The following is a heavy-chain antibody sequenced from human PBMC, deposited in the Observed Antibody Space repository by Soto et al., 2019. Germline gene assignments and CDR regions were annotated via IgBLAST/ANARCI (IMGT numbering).Heavy chain of an antibody. V-gene: IGHV3-23*01. CDR2: ISGSGGST. J-gene: IGHJ4*02. D-gene: IGHD6-19*01. CDR1: GFTFSSYA. Sequence: GGSLRLSCAASGFTFSSYAMILVRQAPGKGLEWVSAISGSGGSTYYADSVKGRFTISRDNSKNTLYLQMNSLRAEDTAVYYCAKVPRIAVVPYFDYWGQGTLVTVSS. CDR3: AKVPRIAVVPYFDY.